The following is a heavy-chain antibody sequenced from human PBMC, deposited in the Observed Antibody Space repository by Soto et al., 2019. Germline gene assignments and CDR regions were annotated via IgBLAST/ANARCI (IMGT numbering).Heavy chain of an antibody. CDR1: GFTFSSYG. V-gene: IGHV3-33*01. CDR3: ASSTVTTFNFDY. CDR2: IWYDGSNK. D-gene: IGHD4-17*01. J-gene: IGHJ4*02. Sequence: PGGSLRLSCAASGFTFSSYGMHWVRQAPGKGLEWVAVIWYDGSNKYYADSVKGRFTISRDNSKNTLYLQMNSLRAEDTAVYYCASSTVTTFNFDYWGQGTLVTVSS.